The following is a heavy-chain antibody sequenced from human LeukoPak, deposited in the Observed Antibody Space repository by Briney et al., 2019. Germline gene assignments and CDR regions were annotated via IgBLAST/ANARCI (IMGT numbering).Heavy chain of an antibody. J-gene: IGHJ6*03. V-gene: IGHV4-34*01. CDR2: INHSGST. CDR1: GASFRGYY. D-gene: IGHD1-26*01. CDR3: ARERVGAKAYYYYYMDV. Sequence: SETLSLTCAVYGASFRGYYWSWIRQPPGKGLEWIGEINHSGSTNYNPSLKSRVTISVDTSKNQFSLKVSSVTAADTAVYYCARERVGAKAYYYYYMDVWGKGTTVTVSS.